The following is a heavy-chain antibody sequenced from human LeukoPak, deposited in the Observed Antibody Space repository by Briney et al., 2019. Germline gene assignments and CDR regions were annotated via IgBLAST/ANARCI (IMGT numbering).Heavy chain of an antibody. V-gene: IGHV3-21*01. CDR3: ASHLEFDY. J-gene: IGHJ4*02. CDR2: ISSSSSYI. CDR1: GFTFSGYW. D-gene: IGHD3-3*01. Sequence: GGSLRLSCAASGFTFSGYWMTWVRQAPGKGLEWVSSISSSSSYIYYADSVKGRFTISRDNAKNSLYLQMNSPRAEDTAVYYCASHLEFDYWGQGTLVTVSS.